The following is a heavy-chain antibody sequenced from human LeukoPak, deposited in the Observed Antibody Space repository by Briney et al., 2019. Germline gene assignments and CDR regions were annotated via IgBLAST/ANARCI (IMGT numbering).Heavy chain of an antibody. J-gene: IGHJ4*02. Sequence: GGSLRLSCADSGITFSSYWMSWVRQAPGKGLEWVANIKQDGGEKYYVDSVKGRFTISRDNTKNSLYLQMNNLRVEDTAVYYCARDGRPLDYWGQGTLVTVSS. CDR3: ARDGRPLDY. CDR1: GITFSSYW. CDR2: IKQDGGEK. V-gene: IGHV3-7*03.